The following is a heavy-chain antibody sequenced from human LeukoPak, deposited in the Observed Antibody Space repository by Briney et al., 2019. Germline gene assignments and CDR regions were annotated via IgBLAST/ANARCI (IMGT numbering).Heavy chain of an antibody. J-gene: IGHJ4*02. CDR3: ARSLGLRFLEWLPYYFDY. V-gene: IGHV4-59*12. D-gene: IGHD3-3*01. CDR1: GGSISSYY. Sequence: PSETLSLTCTVSGGSISSYYWSWIRQPPGKGLEWIGYIYYSGSTNYNPSLKSRVTISVDTSKNQFSLKLSSVTAADTAVYYFARSLGLRFLEWLPYYFDYWGQGTLVTVSS. CDR2: IYYSGST.